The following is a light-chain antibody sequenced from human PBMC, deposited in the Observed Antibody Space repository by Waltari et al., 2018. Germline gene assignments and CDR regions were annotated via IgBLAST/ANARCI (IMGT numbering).Light chain of an antibody. CDR3: QASYTTPYS. CDR1: NNIRSY. V-gene: IGKV1-39*01. Sequence: DLQMTQSPSSLSASVRDRVTISCRASNNIRSYLSWYQQKPGIAPKLVIYAASTLQSGVPPRFSGSGSGTNFTLTITSLQAEDFATYFCQASYTTPYSFGQGTKVEIK. CDR2: AAS. J-gene: IGKJ2*03.